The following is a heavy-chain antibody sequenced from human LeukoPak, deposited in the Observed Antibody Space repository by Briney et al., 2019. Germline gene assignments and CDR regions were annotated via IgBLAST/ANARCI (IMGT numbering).Heavy chain of an antibody. CDR3: ARVLAAAGSKPFDY. CDR2: IYTSGST. CDR1: GGFISSGSYY. D-gene: IGHD6-13*01. J-gene: IGHJ4*02. V-gene: IGHV4-61*02. Sequence: SQTLSLTCTVSGGFISSGSYYWSWIRQPAGKGLEWIGRIYTSGSTNYNPSLKSRVTISVDTSKNQFSLKLSSVTAADTAVYYCARVLAAAGSKPFDYWGQGTWSPSPQ.